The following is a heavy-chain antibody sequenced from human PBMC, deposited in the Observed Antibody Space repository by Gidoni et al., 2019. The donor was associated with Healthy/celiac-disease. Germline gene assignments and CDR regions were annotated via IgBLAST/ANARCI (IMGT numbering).Heavy chain of an antibody. CDR2: ISCSGGST. CDR1: GFPFSSYA. J-gene: IGHJ4*02. V-gene: IGHV3-23*01. D-gene: IGHD2-15*01. Sequence: EVQLLESGGGLVQPGGSLRLSCAASGFPFSSYAMSWVRQAPGKGLEWVSAISCSGGSTYYADSVKGRFTISRDNSKNTLYLQMNSLRAEDTAVYYCAKVLDIVVVVAATPPDYWGQGTLVTVSS. CDR3: AKVLDIVVVVAATPPDY.